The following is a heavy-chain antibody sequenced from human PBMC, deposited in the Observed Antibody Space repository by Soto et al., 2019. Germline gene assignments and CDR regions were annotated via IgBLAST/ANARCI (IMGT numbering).Heavy chain of an antibody. V-gene: IGHV4-4*07. D-gene: IGHD3-16*01. CDR2: IFGNGGT. CDR1: GGSINNFS. Sequence: SETLSLICTVSGGSINNFSWSWLRQPAGKGLEWIGRIFGNGGTNYSPSLKSRVTMSMDTSTHQFSLRLMSVTATDTAVYFCARDQGVVITADSWFDPWGQGTLVTVSS. J-gene: IGHJ5*02. CDR3: ARDQGVVITADSWFDP.